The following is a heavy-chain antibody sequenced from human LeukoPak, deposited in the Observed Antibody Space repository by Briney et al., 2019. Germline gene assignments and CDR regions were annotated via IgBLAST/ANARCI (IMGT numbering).Heavy chain of an antibody. J-gene: IGHJ3*02. CDR3: ARVDIAMVNDAFDI. Sequence: PSETLSLTCAVYGGSFSGYYWSWIRQPPGKGLEWIGEINHSGSTNYNPSLKSRVTISVATSKNQFSLKLSSLTAADTAVYYCARVDIAMVNDAFDIWGQGTMVTVSS. CDR2: INHSGST. D-gene: IGHD5-18*01. CDR1: GGSFSGYY. V-gene: IGHV4-34*01.